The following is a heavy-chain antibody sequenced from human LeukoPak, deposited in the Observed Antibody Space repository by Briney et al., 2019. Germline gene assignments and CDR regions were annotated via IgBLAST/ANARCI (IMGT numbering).Heavy chain of an antibody. V-gene: IGHV4-30-4*08. CDR3: ARVPSDFWSGASYYMDV. Sequence: PSETLSLTCTVSGGSISSGDYYWSWIRQPPGKGLEWIGYIYYSGSTYYNPSLKSRVTISVDTSKNQFSLKLSSVTAADTAVYYCARVPSDFWSGASYYMDVWGKGTTVTVSS. CDR2: IYYSGST. J-gene: IGHJ6*03. CDR1: GGSISSGDYY. D-gene: IGHD3-3*01.